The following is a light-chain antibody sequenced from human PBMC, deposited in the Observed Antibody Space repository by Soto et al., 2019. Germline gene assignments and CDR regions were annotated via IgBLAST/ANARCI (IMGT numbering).Light chain of an antibody. Sequence: EVVLTQSPGTLSLSPGETATLACRASQNVGASFLAWYQQKPGQAPRLLIYFGSHRATGFPDRFSGIGSGTDFTLTISRLEPEDFATYYCHHYAGSPSSFGQGTKLEF. J-gene: IGKJ2*03. V-gene: IGKV3-20*01. CDR1: QNVGASF. CDR2: FGS. CDR3: HHYAGSPSS.